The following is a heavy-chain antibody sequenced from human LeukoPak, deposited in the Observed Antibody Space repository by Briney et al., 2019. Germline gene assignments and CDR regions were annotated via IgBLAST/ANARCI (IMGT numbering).Heavy chain of an antibody. D-gene: IGHD5-12*01. CDR1: GFTFSSYS. CDR3: AGGRGYSGYDFGY. Sequence: GGSLRLSCAASGFTFSSYSMNWVRQAPGKGLEWVSSISSSSYTYYADSVKGRFTISRDSAKNSLYLQMDSLRAEDTAVYYCAGGRGYSGYDFGYWGQGTLVTVSS. V-gene: IGHV3-21*01. CDR2: ISSSSYT. J-gene: IGHJ4*02.